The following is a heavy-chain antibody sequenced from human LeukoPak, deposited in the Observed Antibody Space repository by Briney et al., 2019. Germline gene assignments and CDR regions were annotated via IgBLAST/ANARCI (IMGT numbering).Heavy chain of an antibody. D-gene: IGHD5-18*01. CDR2: INHSGST. J-gene: IGHJ4*02. CDR1: GGSLSGYY. Sequence: SETLSLTCAVYGGSLSGYYWSWIRQPPGKGREWMGEINHSGSTNYNPSLKSRVTISVDTSKNQFSLKLSSVTAADTAVYSCARDAPRGYSYGGFDYWGQGTLVTVSS. CDR3: ARDAPRGYSYGGFDY. V-gene: IGHV4-34*01.